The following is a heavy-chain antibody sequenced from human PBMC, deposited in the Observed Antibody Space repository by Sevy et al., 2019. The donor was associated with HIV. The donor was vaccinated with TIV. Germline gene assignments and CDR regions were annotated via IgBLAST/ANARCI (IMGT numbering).Heavy chain of an antibody. J-gene: IGHJ6*02. CDR1: GGSISSDY. Sequence: SETLSLTCTVSGGSISSDYWSWIRQPPGKGLEWIGYIYYSGNTNYNPSLKSRVTISIDTPKNQFSRSLRSVTASDTAVYYCARLRSDRYYGLDVWGQGTTVTVSS. D-gene: IGHD2-15*01. CDR3: ARLRSDRYYGLDV. CDR2: IYYSGNT. V-gene: IGHV4-59*12.